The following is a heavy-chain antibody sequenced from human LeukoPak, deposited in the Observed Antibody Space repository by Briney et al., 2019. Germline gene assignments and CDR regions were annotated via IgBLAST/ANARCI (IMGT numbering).Heavy chain of an antibody. Sequence: SVKVSCKASGGTFSSYAISWVRQAPGQGLEWMGRFIPIFGTANYAQKFQGRVTITTDESTSTAYMELSSLRSEDTAVYYCAVSRADSSGYYSDYWGQGTLVTVSS. CDR1: GGTFSSYA. J-gene: IGHJ4*02. V-gene: IGHV1-69*05. CDR3: AVSRADSSGYYSDY. CDR2: FIPIFGTA. D-gene: IGHD3-22*01.